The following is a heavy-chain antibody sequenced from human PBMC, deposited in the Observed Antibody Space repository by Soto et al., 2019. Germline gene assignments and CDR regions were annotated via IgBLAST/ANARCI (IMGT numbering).Heavy chain of an antibody. CDR3: ARETFYSGLFY. Sequence: SETLSLTCTVSGGSISSYYWSWIRQPPGKGLEWIGYIYYSGSTNYNPSLKSRVTISVDTSKNQFSLKLSSVTAADTAVYYCARETFYSGLFYWGQGTLVTVSS. J-gene: IGHJ4*02. CDR1: GGSISSYY. V-gene: IGHV4-59*12. D-gene: IGHD6-13*01. CDR2: IYYSGST.